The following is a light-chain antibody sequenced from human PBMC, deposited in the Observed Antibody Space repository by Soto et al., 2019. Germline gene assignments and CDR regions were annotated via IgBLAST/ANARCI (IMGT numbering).Light chain of an antibody. CDR3: QQYNNWLWT. Sequence: EIVMTQYPATLSVSPGERDTLSCRASQSVSSNLAWYQQKPGQAPRLLIYGASTRATGIPARFSGSGSGTEFTLTISSLQSEDFAVYYCQQYNNWLWTFGQGTKVEIK. CDR2: GAS. V-gene: IGKV3-15*01. CDR1: QSVSSN. J-gene: IGKJ1*01.